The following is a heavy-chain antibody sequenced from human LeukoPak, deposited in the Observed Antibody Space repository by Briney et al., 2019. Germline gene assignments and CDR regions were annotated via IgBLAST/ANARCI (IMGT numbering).Heavy chain of an antibody. D-gene: IGHD6-6*01. CDR1: GYTFTSYG. CDR3: ARSASSSYWKY. V-gene: IGHV1-46*01. CDR2: INPSGGST. J-gene: IGHJ4*02. Sequence: ASVKVSCKASGYTFTSYGISWVRQAPGQGLEWMGIINPSGGSTNYAQTFQDRVTMTRDTSTSTVYMELSSLRSEDTAMYYCARSASSSYWKYWGQGTLVTVSS.